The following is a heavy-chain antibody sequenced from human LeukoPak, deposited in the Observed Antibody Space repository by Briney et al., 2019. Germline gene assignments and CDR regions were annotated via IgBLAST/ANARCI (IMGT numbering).Heavy chain of an antibody. CDR2: IYTSGST. CDR1: GDSISSGTYY. Sequence: NPSETLSLTCTVSGDSISSGTYYWIWIRQPAGKGLEWIGRIYTSGSTNYNPSLKSRVTISVDTSKNQFSLKLSSVTAADTAVYYCARGVSGRYPHWGQGTLVTVSS. CDR3: ARGVSGRYPH. V-gene: IGHV4-61*02. D-gene: IGHD3-16*02. J-gene: IGHJ4*02.